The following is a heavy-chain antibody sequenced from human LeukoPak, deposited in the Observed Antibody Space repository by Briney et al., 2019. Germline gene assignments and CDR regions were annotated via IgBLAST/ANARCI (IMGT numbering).Heavy chain of an antibody. Sequence: SETLSLTCAVYGGSFSGYYWSWIRQPPGKGLEWIGEINHSGSTNYNPSLKSRVTISVDTSKNQSSLKLSSVTAADTAVYYCARARGSSSWFRYWGQGTLVTVSS. CDR3: ARARGSSSWFRY. D-gene: IGHD6-13*01. J-gene: IGHJ4*02. V-gene: IGHV4-34*01. CDR2: INHSGST. CDR1: GGSFSGYY.